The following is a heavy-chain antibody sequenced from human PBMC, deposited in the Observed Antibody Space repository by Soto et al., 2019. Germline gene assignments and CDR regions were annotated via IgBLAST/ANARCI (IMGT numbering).Heavy chain of an antibody. D-gene: IGHD2-2*01. J-gene: IGHJ4*02. CDR3: ARGRSINTNMDY. CDR2: ISSSRGYR. Sequence: EAQLVESGGGLVKPGGSLRLSCAASGFTFSTYSMNWVRQAPGKGLEWVSSISSSRGYRSYADSVKGRFTISRDNAKNSLYPQMDSLRAEDTAVYYCARGRSINTNMDYWGQGTLVTVSS. CDR1: GFTFSTYS. V-gene: IGHV3-21*01.